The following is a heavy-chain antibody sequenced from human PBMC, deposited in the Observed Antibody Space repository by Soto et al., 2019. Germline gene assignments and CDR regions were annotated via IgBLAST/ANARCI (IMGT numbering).Heavy chain of an antibody. CDR1: GYTLTGYY. CDR3: ATGTYCSSTSCYYNWFDP. D-gene: IGHD2-2*01. V-gene: IGHV1-2*02. J-gene: IGHJ5*02. Sequence: GSVKDSCKASGYTLTGYYMHCVRQPPLQLLEWMGWINPNSGGTNYAQKFQGRVTMTRDTSISTAYMELSRLRSDDTAVYYCATGTYCSSTSCYYNWFDPWGQGTLVTVSS. CDR2: INPNSGGT.